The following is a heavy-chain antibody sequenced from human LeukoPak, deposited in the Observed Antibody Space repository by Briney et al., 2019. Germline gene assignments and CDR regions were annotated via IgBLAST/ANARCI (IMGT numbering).Heavy chain of an antibody. Sequence: ASVKVSCKASGYTFTSYGISWVRQAPGQGLEWMGWINPNSGGTNYAQKFQGRVTITRNTSISTAYMELSSLRSEDTAVYYCARVLRRDGYWPPYYWGQGTLVTVSS. CDR1: GYTFTSYG. J-gene: IGHJ4*02. D-gene: IGHD5-24*01. CDR2: INPNSGGT. V-gene: IGHV1-8*03. CDR3: ARVLRRDGYWPPYY.